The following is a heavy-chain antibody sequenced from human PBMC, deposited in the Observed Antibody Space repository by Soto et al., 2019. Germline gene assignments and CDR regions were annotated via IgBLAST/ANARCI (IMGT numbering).Heavy chain of an antibody. CDR3: ARDASYDILTGYLLDY. J-gene: IGHJ4*02. CDR1: GYTFTSYG. D-gene: IGHD3-9*01. Sequence: GASVKVSCKASGYTFTSYGISWVRQAPGQGLEWMGWISAYNGNTNYAQKLQGRVTMTTDTSTSTAYMELRSLRSDDTAVYYCARDASYDILTGYLLDYWGQGTLVTVSS. CDR2: ISAYNGNT. V-gene: IGHV1-18*01.